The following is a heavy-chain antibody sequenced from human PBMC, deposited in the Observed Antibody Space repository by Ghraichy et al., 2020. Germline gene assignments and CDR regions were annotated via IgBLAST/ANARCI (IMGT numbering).Heavy chain of an antibody. CDR2: IYSDETT. CDR1: GGAISSSNYS. D-gene: IGHD3-22*01. CDR3: ARAPFNDDGFYDDGFDV. V-gene: IGHV4-30-2*01. Sequence: SETLSLTCVVSGGAISSSNYSWSWIRQPPGKGLEWIGYIYSDETTYYSSSLKGRASISADSSKNQFSLNLNSVTAADTAVYFCARAPFNDDGFYDDGFDVWGRGTLVTVSS. J-gene: IGHJ3*01.